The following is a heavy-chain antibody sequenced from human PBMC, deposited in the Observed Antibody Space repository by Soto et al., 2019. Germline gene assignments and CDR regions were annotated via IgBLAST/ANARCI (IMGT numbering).Heavy chain of an antibody. CDR2: ISPMFGAA. CDR3: AREVQVHTPAFVY. D-gene: IGHD3-10*01. J-gene: IGHJ4*02. CDR1: GGTFNTYA. V-gene: IGHV1-69*19. Sequence: QVQLVQSGAEMKKPGSSVKVSCQSSGGTFNTYAMNWVRQAPGQGPEWMGDISPMFGAANYAPKFQGRVTITADESTGTSYMQLSSLTSEETALYFCAREVQVHTPAFVYWGQGNLVTVSS.